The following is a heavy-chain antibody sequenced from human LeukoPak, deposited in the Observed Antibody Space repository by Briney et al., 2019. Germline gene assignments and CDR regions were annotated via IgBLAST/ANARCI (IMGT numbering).Heavy chain of an antibody. V-gene: IGHV4-59*01. CDR2: IYYIGST. CDR1: GGSISSYY. Sequence: SETLSLTCTVSGGSISSYYWSWIRQPPGKGLEWIGYIYYIGSTNYNPSLKSRVTISIDTSKNQFSLKLSSVTAADTAVYYCARDSFSSSWPKWFDPWGQGTLVTVSS. J-gene: IGHJ5*02. D-gene: IGHD6-13*01. CDR3: ARDSFSSSWPKWFDP.